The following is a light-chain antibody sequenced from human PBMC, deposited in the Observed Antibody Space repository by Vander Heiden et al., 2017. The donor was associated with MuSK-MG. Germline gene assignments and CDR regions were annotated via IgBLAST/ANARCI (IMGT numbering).Light chain of an antibody. J-gene: IGKJ1*01. V-gene: IGKV3-15*01. Sequence: EIVMTQSPATLSVSPGERATLSCRASQSVSTNFAWYQQKPGQAPRLLIFDASTMANGIPDRFSGSGSGTEFTLTSSGRQSEDFAVYYGQQDNTLHSFGQGTMVXIK. CDR2: DAS. CDR1: QSVSTN. CDR3: QQDNTLHS.